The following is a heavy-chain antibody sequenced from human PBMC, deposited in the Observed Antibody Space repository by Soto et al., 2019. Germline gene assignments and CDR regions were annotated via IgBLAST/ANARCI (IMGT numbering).Heavy chain of an antibody. V-gene: IGHV3-30-3*01. CDR3: ARGSRGVRGYSYGTTNLRAFDI. J-gene: IGHJ3*02. CDR1: GFTFSSYA. CDR2: ISYDGSNK. D-gene: IGHD5-18*01. Sequence: GGSLRLSCAASGFTFSSYAMHWVRQAPGKGLEWVAVISYDGSNKYYADSVKGRFTISRDNSKNTLYLQMNSLRAEDTAVYYCARGSRGVRGYSYGTTNLRAFDIWGQGTMVTVSS.